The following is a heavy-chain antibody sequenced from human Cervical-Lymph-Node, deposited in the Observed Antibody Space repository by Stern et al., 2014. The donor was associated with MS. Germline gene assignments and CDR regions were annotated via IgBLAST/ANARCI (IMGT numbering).Heavy chain of an antibody. D-gene: IGHD6-13*01. J-gene: IGHJ5*02. CDR2: ISRMGSST. Sequence: VQLLQSGGGLVKPGGYLRLSCAASGFTFSDHYMSWIRQAPGKGLEWVSYISRMGSSTYYADSVKGRFTISRDNARDSLYLQMTSLRAEDTAVYYCAIDQSLTLRDIAARAWGQGTLVIVSS. CDR1: GFTFSDHY. V-gene: IGHV3-11*01. CDR3: AIDQSLTLRDIAARA.